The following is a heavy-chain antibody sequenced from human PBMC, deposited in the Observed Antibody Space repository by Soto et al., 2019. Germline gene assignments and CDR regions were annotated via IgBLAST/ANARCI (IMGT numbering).Heavy chain of an antibody. CDR1: GFTFSYHA. Sequence: QVQLVESGGGVVQPGRSLRLSCAASGFTFSYHALNWVRQAPGKGLEWVAVISYDGDNKYIAGAVKGRLTISRDNPENTVSLQINSLRTEDRAMYFCARGKTTSAFSVMDVWGQGTTVTVSS. D-gene: IGHD1-1*01. J-gene: IGHJ6*02. V-gene: IGHV3-30-3*01. CDR2: ISYDGDNK. CDR3: ARGKTTSAFSVMDV.